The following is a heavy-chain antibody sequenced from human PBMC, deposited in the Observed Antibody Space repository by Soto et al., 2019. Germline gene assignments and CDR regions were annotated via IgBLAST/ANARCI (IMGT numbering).Heavy chain of an antibody. CDR2: IIPILGIA. Sequence: SVKVSCKASGGTFSSYTISWVRQAPGQGLEWMGRIIPILGIANYAQKFQGRVTITADKSTSTAYMELSSLRSEDTAVYYCARFDILTGSRGDWFDPWGQGTLVTVS. J-gene: IGHJ5*02. CDR3: ARFDILTGSRGDWFDP. D-gene: IGHD3-9*01. V-gene: IGHV1-69*02. CDR1: GGTFSSYT.